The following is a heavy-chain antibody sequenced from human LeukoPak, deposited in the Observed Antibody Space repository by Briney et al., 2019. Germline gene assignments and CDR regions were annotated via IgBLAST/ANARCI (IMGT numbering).Heavy chain of an antibody. CDR1: GGSFSSYY. J-gene: IGHJ4*02. V-gene: IGHV4-59*01. Sequence: SETLSLTCTLTGGSFSSYYLGWIPEPPGKGLEWIGYIYYSGSTNYNPSLKSRVTISVDPSNIQVSLKLSSVTAADSAVYLRARDRNPRGYWGQGTLVTVSS. D-gene: IGHD3-10*01. CDR3: ARDRNPRGY. CDR2: IYYSGST.